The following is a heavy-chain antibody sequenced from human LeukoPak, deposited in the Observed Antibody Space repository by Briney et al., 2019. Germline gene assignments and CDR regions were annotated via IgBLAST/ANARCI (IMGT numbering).Heavy chain of an antibody. CDR1: GYTFTSYG. V-gene: IGHV1-18*01. J-gene: IGHJ4*02. Sequence: ASVKVSCKASGYTFTSYGISWVRQAPGQGLEWMGWISTYNGNTNYAQKLQGRVTMTTDTSTSTAYMELRSLRSDDTAVYYCASLAITLVRGVMDGEYDYWGQGTLVTVSS. CDR2: ISTYNGNT. D-gene: IGHD3-10*01. CDR3: ASLAITLVRGVMDGEYDY.